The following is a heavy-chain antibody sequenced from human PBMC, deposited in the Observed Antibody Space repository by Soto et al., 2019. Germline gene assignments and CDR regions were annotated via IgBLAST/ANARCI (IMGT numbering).Heavy chain of an antibody. D-gene: IGHD2-2*01. CDR2: FDPEDGET. CDR1: GYTLTELS. V-gene: IGHV1-24*01. CDR3: ATGTSCSSTSCYPYYYYYYMDV. J-gene: IGHJ6*03. Sequence: PGESLKISCKGSGYTLTELSMHWVRQAPGKGLEWMGGFDPEDGETIYAQKFQGRVTMTEDTSTDTAYMELSSLRSEDTAVYYCATGTSCSSTSCYPYYYYYYMDVWGKGTTVTVSS.